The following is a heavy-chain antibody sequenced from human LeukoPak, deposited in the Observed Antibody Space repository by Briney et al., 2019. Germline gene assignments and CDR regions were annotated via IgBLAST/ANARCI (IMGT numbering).Heavy chain of an antibody. D-gene: IGHD2-15*01. CDR3: ARGGYCSGGSCYVWFDP. CDR1: GYTFTSYD. V-gene: IGHV1-8*01. Sequence: ALVKVSCKASGYTFTSYDINWVRQATGQGLEWMGWMNPNSGNTGYAQKFQGRVTMTRNTSISTAYMELSSLRSEDTAVYYCARGGYCSGGSCYVWFDPWGQGTLVTVSS. CDR2: MNPNSGNT. J-gene: IGHJ5*02.